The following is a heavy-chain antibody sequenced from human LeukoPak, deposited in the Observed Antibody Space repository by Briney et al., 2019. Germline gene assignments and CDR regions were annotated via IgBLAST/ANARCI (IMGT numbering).Heavy chain of an antibody. CDR1: GFIFSSYA. D-gene: IGHD4-23*01. Sequence: GGSLSLSCLASGFIFSSYAMSWVRQAAGRGVEWVSAISGSGGSTYYADSMKGRFTISRDNSKNTLYLQMNSLRAEDTAVYYCAKDLLRWEPRGPDYWGQGTLVTVSS. CDR3: AKDLLRWEPRGPDY. CDR2: ISGSGGST. J-gene: IGHJ4*02. V-gene: IGHV3-23*01.